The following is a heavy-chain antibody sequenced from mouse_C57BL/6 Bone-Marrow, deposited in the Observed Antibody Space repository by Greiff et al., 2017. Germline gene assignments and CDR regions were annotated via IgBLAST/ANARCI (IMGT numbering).Heavy chain of an antibody. V-gene: IGHV1-7*01. CDR2: INPSSGYA. D-gene: IGHD1-1*01. J-gene: IGHJ1*03. CDR3: ARRDYGSGYFDV. CDR1: GYTFTSYW. Sequence: VQLVESGAELAKPGASVKLSCKASGYTFTSYWMHWVKQRPGQGLEWIGYINPSSGYAKYNQKFKDKATLTADNSSSTSHMQLSSLTYEDSAVYDCARRDYGSGYFDVWGTGTTVTVSS.